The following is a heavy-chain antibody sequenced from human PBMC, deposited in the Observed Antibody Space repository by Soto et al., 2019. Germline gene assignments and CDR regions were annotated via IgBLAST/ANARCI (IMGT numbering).Heavy chain of an antibody. V-gene: IGHV1-3*01. D-gene: IGHD3-22*01. CDR1: GYTFTSYA. Sequence: GASVKVSCKAPGYTFTSYAMHSVRQAPGQRLEWMGWINAGNGNTKYSQKFQERVTITRDMSTSTAYMELSSLRSEDTAVYYCAADPDYYDSSGYSFGAFDIWGQGTMVTVSS. J-gene: IGHJ3*02. CDR3: AADPDYYDSSGYSFGAFDI. CDR2: INAGNGNT.